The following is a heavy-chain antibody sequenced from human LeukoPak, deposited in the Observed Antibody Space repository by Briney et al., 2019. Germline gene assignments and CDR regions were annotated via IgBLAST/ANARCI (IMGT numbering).Heavy chain of an antibody. CDR3: VRDSSFAFDY. V-gene: IGHV3-48*02. CDR1: GFTFGSYS. J-gene: IGHJ4*02. Sequence: GGSLRLSCAASGFTFGSYSMNWVRQAPGKGLEWLSYIWDSSRIKYQADSVKGRFTISRDNAKSSLCLQMNSLRDEDTAVYYCVRDSSFAFDYWGQGILVTVSS. D-gene: IGHD2/OR15-2a*01. CDR2: IWDSSRIK.